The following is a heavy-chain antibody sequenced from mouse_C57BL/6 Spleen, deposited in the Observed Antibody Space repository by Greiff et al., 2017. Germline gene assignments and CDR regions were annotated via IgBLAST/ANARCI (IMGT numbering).Heavy chain of an antibody. V-gene: IGHV5-4*01. CDR2: ISDGDSYT. J-gene: IGHJ1*03. CDR3: AREPTCDSKGYIDV. CDR1: GFTFSRYA. D-gene: IGHD2-5*01. Sequence: EVQLVESGGGLVKPGGSLKLSCAASGFTFSRYAMSWVRQTPEKRLEWVATISDGDSYTYYPDNVKGRFTITRDNAKNNLYLQMSHLKSEDTAMYYCAREPTCDSKGYIDVWGTGATVTVST.